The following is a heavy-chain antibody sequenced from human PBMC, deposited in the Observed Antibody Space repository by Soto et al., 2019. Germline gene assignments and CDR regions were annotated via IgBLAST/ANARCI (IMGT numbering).Heavy chain of an antibody. V-gene: IGHV1-69*02. CDR1: GGTFSSYT. J-gene: IGHJ4*02. D-gene: IGHD5-12*01. Sequence: ASVKVSCKASGGTFSSYTISWVRQAPGQGLEWMGRIIPILGIANYAQKFQGRVTITADKSTSTAYMELSSLRSEDTAVYYCARADSGYDFHYFDYWGQGTLVTVSS. CDR2: IIPILGIA. CDR3: ARADSGYDFHYFDY.